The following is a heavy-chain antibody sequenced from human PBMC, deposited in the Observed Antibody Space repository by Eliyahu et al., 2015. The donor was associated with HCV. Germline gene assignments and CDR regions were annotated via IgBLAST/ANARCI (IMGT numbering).Heavy chain of an antibody. V-gene: IGHV3-74*01. D-gene: IGHD2-15*01. CDR2: ITTDESIT. Sequence: HHGGSLRLSCAASGFTFSSFWMHWVRQAPGKGLVWVSRITTDESITSYADSVKGRFSISRDNAKNTVYLQMNSLRAEDTAVYYCARIADTDGGFAYWGQGTLVTVSS. CDR1: GFTFSSFW. CDR3: ARIADTDGGFAY. J-gene: IGHJ4*02.